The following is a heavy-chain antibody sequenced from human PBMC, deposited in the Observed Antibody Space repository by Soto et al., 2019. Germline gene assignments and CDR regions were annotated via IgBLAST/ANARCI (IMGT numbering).Heavy chain of an antibody. CDR3: ARPVTPPDHLDI. V-gene: IGHV1-18*01. J-gene: IGHJ3*02. CDR2: VSAYNGNT. CDR1: GYIFSDYG. Sequence: ASVKVSCKSSGYIFSDYGITWVRQAPGQGLEWMGWVSAYNGNTDYAQKFQDRLTLATDTSTSTAYMELRSLRSDDTALYYCARPVTPPDHLDICARGTMVIGS.